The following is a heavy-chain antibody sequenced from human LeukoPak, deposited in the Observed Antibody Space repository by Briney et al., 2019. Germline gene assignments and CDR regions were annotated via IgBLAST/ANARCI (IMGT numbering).Heavy chain of an antibody. J-gene: IGHJ4*02. CDR3: AKGSYYYDSADYFDY. D-gene: IGHD3-16*01. Sequence: PGGSLRLSXAASGFTFSSYAMSWVRQAPGKGLEWVSTISGSGGNTYYADSVKGRFTISRDNSKNTLYLQMSSLRAEDTAVYYCAKGSYYYDSADYFDYWGQGTLVTVSS. CDR2: ISGSGGNT. CDR1: GFTFSSYA. V-gene: IGHV3-23*01.